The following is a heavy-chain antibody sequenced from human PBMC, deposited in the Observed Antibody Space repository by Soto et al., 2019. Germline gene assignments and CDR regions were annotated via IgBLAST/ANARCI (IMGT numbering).Heavy chain of an antibody. J-gene: IGHJ6*02. CDR3: ARVQGGYGSGSYYGSITYGMDV. V-gene: IGHV1-18*01. D-gene: IGHD3-10*01. CDR2: ISAYNGNT. Sequence: QVQLVQSGAEVKKPGASVKVSCKASGYTFTSYGISWVRQAPGQGLEWMGWISAYNGNTNYAQKLQGRVTMTTDTSTSTAYMELRSLRSDDTAVYYCARVQGGYGSGSYYGSITYGMDVWGQGTTVTVSS. CDR1: GYTFTSYG.